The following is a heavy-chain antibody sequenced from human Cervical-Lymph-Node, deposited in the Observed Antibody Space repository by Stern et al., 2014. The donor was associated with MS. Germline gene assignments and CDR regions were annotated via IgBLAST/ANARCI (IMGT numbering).Heavy chain of an antibody. CDR1: GFSLSTSGMG. CDR3: VHHTYYYDSSGYSYAFDF. Sequence: QITLKESGPTLVKPTQTLTLTCTFSGFSLSTSGMGVGWIRQPPGKALEWLALIHWDDDKRYSPSLKSRVSVTKDISKNQVVLTMTNMDPVDTATYYCVHHTYYYDSSGYSYAFDFWGQGTLVTVSS. V-gene: IGHV2-5*02. J-gene: IGHJ3*01. D-gene: IGHD3-22*01. CDR2: IHWDDDK.